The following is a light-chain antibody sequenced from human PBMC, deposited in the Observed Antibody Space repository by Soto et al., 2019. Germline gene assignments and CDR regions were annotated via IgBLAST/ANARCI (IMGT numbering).Light chain of an antibody. Sequence: IQLTQSPSSLSASVGDRVTITCRASQGISSYLAWYQQKPGKAPKLLIYAASTLQSGVPSRFSGSGSGTEFTLTISSLQPEDVATYYCQQLNSYPPLTFGGGTKVEIK. CDR2: AAS. CDR3: QQLNSYPPLT. CDR1: QGISSY. V-gene: IGKV1-9*01. J-gene: IGKJ4*01.